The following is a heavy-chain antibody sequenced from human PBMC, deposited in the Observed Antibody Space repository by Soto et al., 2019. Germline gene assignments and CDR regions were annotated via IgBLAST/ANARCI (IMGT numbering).Heavy chain of an antibody. CDR3: ARFSTSCLWALDY. J-gene: IGHJ4*02. CDR1: GFTFSSYS. D-gene: IGHD2-2*01. Sequence: EVQLVESGGGLVQPGGSLRLSCAASGFTFSSYSMNWVRQAPGKGLEWVSYISSSSSTIYYADSVKGRFTISRDNAKNSLYLQMNSLGADDTAVYYCARFSTSCLWALDYWGQGALVTVSS. V-gene: IGHV3-48*01. CDR2: ISSSSSTI.